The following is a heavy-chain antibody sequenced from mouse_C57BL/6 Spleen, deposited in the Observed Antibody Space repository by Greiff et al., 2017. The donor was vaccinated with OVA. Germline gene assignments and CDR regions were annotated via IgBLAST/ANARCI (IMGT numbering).Heavy chain of an antibody. CDR1: GYTFTSYW. CDR3: ARRYYGSSSWYFDV. D-gene: IGHD1-1*01. CDR2: IDPSDSYT. Sequence: QVQLQQPGAELVKPGASVKLSCKASGYTFTSYWMQWVKQRPGQGLEWIGAIDPSDSYTNYNQKFKGKATLTVDTSSSTAYMQLSSLTSEDSAVYYCARRYYGSSSWYFDVWGTGTTVTVSS. J-gene: IGHJ1*03. V-gene: IGHV1-50*01.